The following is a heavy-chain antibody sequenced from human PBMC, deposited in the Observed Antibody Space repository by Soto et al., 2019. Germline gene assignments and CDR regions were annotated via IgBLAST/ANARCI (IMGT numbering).Heavy chain of an antibody. Sequence: SVKVSCKASGGTFSSYAISWVRQAPGQGLEWMGGIIPIFGTANYAQKFQGRVTITADKSTSTAYMELSSLRSEDTAAYYCARGDIVVVPAAIYYYGMDVWGQGTTVTVSS. CDR2: IIPIFGTA. D-gene: IGHD2-2*01. V-gene: IGHV1-69*06. CDR3: ARGDIVVVPAAIYYYGMDV. J-gene: IGHJ6*02. CDR1: GGTFSSYA.